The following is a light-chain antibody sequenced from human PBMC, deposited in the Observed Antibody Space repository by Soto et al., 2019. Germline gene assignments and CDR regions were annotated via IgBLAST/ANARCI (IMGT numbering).Light chain of an antibody. Sequence: DIVMTQSPDSLAVSLVERATINCKSSQSVLYSSNNKHHLAWYQQRPGQPPKLLIYWASTRESGVPDRFSGSGSGTSFTLTISSLQAEDVAVYYCHQYYSLPFTFGPGTKVDIK. J-gene: IGKJ3*01. V-gene: IGKV4-1*01. CDR2: WAS. CDR3: HQYYSLPFT. CDR1: QSVLYSSNNKHH.